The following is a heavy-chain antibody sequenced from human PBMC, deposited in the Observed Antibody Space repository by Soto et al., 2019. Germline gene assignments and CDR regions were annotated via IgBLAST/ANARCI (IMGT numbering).Heavy chain of an antibody. V-gene: IGHV3-9*01. J-gene: IGHJ6*02. CDR2: ITWNSDNI. CDR3: AKDRSYDILTGYPMDV. D-gene: IGHD3-9*01. Sequence: PGGSLRLSCAASEFTLADSALHCVRQAPGQGLEWVSSITWNSDNIAYAESVKGRFTISRDNAKNSLFLQMNSLRVEDTALYYCAKDRSYDILTGYPMDVWGQGTTVTVSS. CDR1: EFTLADSA.